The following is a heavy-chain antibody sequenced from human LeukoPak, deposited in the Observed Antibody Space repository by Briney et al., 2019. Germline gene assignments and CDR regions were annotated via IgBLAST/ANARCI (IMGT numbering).Heavy chain of an antibody. CDR1: GFSFSSYW. CDR2: INTDGRTT. V-gene: IGHV3-74*01. CDR3: ARTLEWLTDY. D-gene: IGHD3-3*01. Sequence: GGSLRLSCAASGFSFSSYWMNWVRQASGKGLVWVAHINTDGRTTTYADSVKGRFTVARDNAKNTLYLEMNSLRAEDTAVYYCARTLEWLTDYWGQGTLVTVSS. J-gene: IGHJ4*02.